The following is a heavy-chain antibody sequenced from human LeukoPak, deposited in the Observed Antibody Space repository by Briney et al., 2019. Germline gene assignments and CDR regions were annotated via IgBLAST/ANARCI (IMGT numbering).Heavy chain of an antibody. J-gene: IGHJ4*02. V-gene: IGHV1-18*01. CDR2: ISAYNGKK. CDR1: GYTFTSYG. Sequence: GSVKVSCKGSGYTFTSYGINWVRQAPGQGLEWMGWISAYNGKKNYAQKLQGRVTMTTDTSTSTAYVELRSLRADDKAGYYFARDLWETRTRPIFGVVMFDYWGQGTLVSVSS. CDR3: ARDLWETRTRPIFGVVMFDY. D-gene: IGHD3-3*01.